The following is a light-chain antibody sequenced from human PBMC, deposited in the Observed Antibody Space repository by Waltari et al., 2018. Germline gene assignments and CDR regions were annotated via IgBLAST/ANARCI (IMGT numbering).Light chain of an antibody. J-gene: IGLJ3*02. CDR1: SDMHVGTYR. Sequence: QPVLTHPASTSASPGASASPTATWRSDMHVGTYRKFWTQQHPGIPPLSLLTHKSDTHNQQASVPPRLFSCSKDASANAGILRLPAVESEDDAGHYCLIWHSCAGVFGGGTKLTVL. CDR3: LIWHSCAGV. V-gene: IGLV5-45*01. CDR2: HKSDTHN.